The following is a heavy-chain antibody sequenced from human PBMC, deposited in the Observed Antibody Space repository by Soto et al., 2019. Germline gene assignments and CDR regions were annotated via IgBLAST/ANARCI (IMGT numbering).Heavy chain of an antibody. CDR1: GYTFTSYG. CDR2: ISAYNGNT. CDR3: ARDLPIPAAMAPRWNYYMDV. V-gene: IGHV1-18*01. J-gene: IGHJ6*03. Sequence: QVQLVQSGAEVKKPGASVKVSCKASGYTFTSYGISWVRQAPGQGLEWMGWISAYNGNTNYAQKLQGRVTMTTDTSTSTAYMELRSLRSDDTAVYYCARDLPIPAAMAPRWNYYMDVWGNGTTVTVSS. D-gene: IGHD2-2*01.